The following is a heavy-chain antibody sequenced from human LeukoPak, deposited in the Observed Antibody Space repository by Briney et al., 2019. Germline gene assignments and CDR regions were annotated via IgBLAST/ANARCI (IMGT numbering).Heavy chain of an antibody. CDR3: AEGPGQSTEY. CDR2: IIPIFGTA. D-gene: IGHD6-19*01. CDR1: GCTFNSYA. V-gene: IGHV1-69*05. J-gene: IGHJ4*02. Sequence: SVKVSCKASGCTFNSYAIIWLRQAPGQGREWMGGIIPIFGTANYAQKLQGRVTITTDDSTSTAHMELNSLSSEDTAVYYCAEGPGQSTEYWGQGTLVTVSS.